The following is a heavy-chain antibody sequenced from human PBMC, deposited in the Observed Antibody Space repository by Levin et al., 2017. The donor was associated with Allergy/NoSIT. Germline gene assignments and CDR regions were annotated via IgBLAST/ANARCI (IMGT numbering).Heavy chain of an antibody. CDR2: IWDDGYKK. D-gene: IGHD5-12*01. CDR3: ARVLRFYYYYYMDV. J-gene: IGHJ6*03. Sequence: GGSLRLSCAASGFTFSSYGMHWVRQAPGKGLEWVAVIWDDGYKKYYADSVKGRFTISRDNSKNTLYLQMNSLRAEDTAVYYCARVLRFYYYYYMDVRGKGTTVTVSS. CDR1: GFTFSSYG. V-gene: IGHV3-33*01.